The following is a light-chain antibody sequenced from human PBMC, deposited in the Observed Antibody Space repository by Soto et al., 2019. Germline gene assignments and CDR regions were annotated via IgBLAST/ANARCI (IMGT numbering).Light chain of an antibody. CDR3: SSYTSSSTVV. J-gene: IGLJ2*01. CDR1: SSDVGAYNY. Sequence: QSVLTQPASVSGSPGQSITISCTGTSSDVGAYNYVSWYQQHPGKAPKLMIYEVNNRPSGVSNRFSGSKSGNTASLTISGLQAEDEADYYCSSYTSSSTVVLGGGTKLTVL. V-gene: IGLV2-14*01. CDR2: EVN.